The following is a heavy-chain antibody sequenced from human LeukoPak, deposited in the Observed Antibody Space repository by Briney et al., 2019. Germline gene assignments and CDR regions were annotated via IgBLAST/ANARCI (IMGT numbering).Heavy chain of an antibody. V-gene: IGHV3-21*01. Sequence: GGSLRLSCAASGFRFSNYGITWVRQAPGKGLEWVSAITRSSGHIYYADSVKGRFTISGDGSKKSVYLQMNSLRADDTAVYYCARGAIVGTVYYFDSWGQGTLVTVSS. CDR1: GFRFSNYG. D-gene: IGHD1-26*01. CDR3: ARGAIVGTVYYFDS. J-gene: IGHJ4*02. CDR2: ITRSSGHI.